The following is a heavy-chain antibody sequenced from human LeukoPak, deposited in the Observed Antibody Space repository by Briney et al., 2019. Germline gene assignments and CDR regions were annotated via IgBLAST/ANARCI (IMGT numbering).Heavy chain of an antibody. CDR1: GFTFSSYW. D-gene: IGHD3-10*02. Sequence: GGSLRLSCAASGFTFSSYWMHCVRQAPGKGLVWVSCINSDGSSTSYADSVKCRFTISRDNAKNTMYLQMNSLRAEDTAVYYCAELGITMIGGVWGKGTTVTISS. V-gene: IGHV3-74*01. J-gene: IGHJ6*04. CDR2: INSDGSST. CDR3: AELGITMIGGV.